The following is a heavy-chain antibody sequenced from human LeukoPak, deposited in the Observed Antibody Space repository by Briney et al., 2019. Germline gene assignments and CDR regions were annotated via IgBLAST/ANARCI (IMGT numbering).Heavy chain of an antibody. CDR1: GGSISSYY. J-gene: IGHJ4*02. CDR3: ARLRGRLSPFDR. V-gene: IGHV4-59*08. CDR2: IYYSGST. D-gene: IGHD4/OR15-4a*01. Sequence: SETLSLTCTVSGGSISSYYWSWIRQPPGKELEWIGFIYYSGSTTKNPSLKSRVTMSADTSKNQFSLNLRSVTAADTAVYYCARLRGRLSPFDRWGQGTLVTVSS.